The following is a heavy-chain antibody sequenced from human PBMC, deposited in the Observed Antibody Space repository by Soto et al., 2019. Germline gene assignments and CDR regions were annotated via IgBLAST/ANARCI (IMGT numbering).Heavy chain of an antibody. J-gene: IGHJ6*02. CDR3: ARAYCSSTSCYYYGIDV. D-gene: IGHD2-2*01. CDR1: GGTFSSYA. V-gene: IGHV1-69*13. Sequence: ASVKVSCKASGGTFSSYAISWVRQAPGQGLEWMGGIIPIFGTANYAQKFQGRVTITADESTSTAYMELSSLRSEDTAVYYCARAYCSSTSCYYYGIDVWGQGTTLTVSS. CDR2: IIPIFGTA.